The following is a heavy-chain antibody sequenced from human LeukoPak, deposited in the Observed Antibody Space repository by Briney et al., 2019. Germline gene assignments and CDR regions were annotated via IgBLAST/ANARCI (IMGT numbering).Heavy chain of an antibody. V-gene: IGHV3-7*01. CDR3: ARVHSYGSGSYLYYYHMDV. D-gene: IGHD3-10*01. Sequence: PGGSLRLSCAASGFTFSSYWMSWVRQAPGKGLEWVADIKQDGSEKYYVDSVKGRFTISRDNAKNSLYLQMNSLRAEDTAVYFCARVHSYGSGSYLYYYHMDVWGKGTTVTVSS. CDR1: GFTFSSYW. J-gene: IGHJ6*03. CDR2: IKQDGSEK.